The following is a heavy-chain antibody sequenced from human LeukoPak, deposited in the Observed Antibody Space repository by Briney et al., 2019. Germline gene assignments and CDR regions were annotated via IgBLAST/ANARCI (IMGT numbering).Heavy chain of an antibody. J-gene: IGHJ5*02. CDR2: IYYSGST. Sequence: PSETLSLTCTVSGGSISSSSYYWGWIRQPPGKGLEWIGSIYYSGSTNYNPSLKSRVTISVDTSKNQFSLKLSSVTAADTAIYYCAIRDYYDNWFDPWGQGTLVTVSS. CDR3: AIRDYYDNWFDP. D-gene: IGHD3-22*01. CDR1: GGSISSSSYY. V-gene: IGHV4-39*07.